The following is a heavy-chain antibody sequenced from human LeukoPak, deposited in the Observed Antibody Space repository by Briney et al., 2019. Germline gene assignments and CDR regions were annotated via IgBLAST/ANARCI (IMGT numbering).Heavy chain of an antibody. CDR1: GDSVSNGNYY. CDR3: ARGGSSGNNLGRARYYFDY. CDR2: IYYTGKT. D-gene: IGHD3-22*01. J-gene: IGHJ4*02. V-gene: IGHV4-61*03. Sequence: SETLFLTCTASGDSVSNGNYYWSWLRQPPGKALEWIGYIYYTGKTYYNPSLEGRVTILVDTSRNHFSVKLSSVTAADTAVYYCARGGSSGNNLGRARYYFDYWGQGTLVTVSS.